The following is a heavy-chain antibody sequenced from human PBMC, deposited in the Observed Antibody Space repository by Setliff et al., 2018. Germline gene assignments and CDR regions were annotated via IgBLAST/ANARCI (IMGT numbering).Heavy chain of an antibody. CDR3: ARGGGYWGYFEF. CDR1: GASITSGGFY. CDR2: ISPSGST. V-gene: IGHV4-61*09. D-gene: IGHD2-21*02. J-gene: IGHJ4*02. Sequence: PSETLSLTCSVSGASITSGGFYWTWIRQPAGKGLEWIGHISPSGSTTYNPSVKSRVTISVDTSNNQFSLEVLSLTAADTAVYYCARGGGYWGYFEFWGQGSPVTVSS.